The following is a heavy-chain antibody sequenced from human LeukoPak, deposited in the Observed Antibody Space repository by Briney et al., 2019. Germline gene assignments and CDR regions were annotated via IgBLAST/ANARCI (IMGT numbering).Heavy chain of an antibody. CDR2: IYSGGST. CDR1: GFTVSSNY. V-gene: IGHV3-53*01. Sequence: PGGSLRLSCAASGFTVSSNYMSWVRQAPGKGLEWVSVIYSGGSTYYADSVKGRFTISRDNSKNTLYLQMNSLRAEDTAVYYCARGPYDSSGYYYNWGQGTLVTVSS. CDR3: ARGPYDSSGYYYN. D-gene: IGHD3-22*01. J-gene: IGHJ4*02.